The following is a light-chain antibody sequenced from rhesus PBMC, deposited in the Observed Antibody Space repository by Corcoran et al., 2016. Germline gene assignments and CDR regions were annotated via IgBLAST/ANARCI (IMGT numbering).Light chain of an antibody. CDR3: QHYFTTPWT. Sequence: DIQMTQSPSSLSASVGDRVTITCRASQDISNDLAWYQQRPGKAPNLLIYEASNLQGGVPSRFSGSGSGTDFTLTISSLQSEDVATYFCQHYFTTPWTFGQGTKVEIK. V-gene: IGKV1-25*01. CDR2: EAS. J-gene: IGKJ1*01. CDR1: QDISND.